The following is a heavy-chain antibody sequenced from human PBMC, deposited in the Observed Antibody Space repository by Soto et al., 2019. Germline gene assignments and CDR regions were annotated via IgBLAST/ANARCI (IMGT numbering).Heavy chain of an antibody. Sequence: QVQLVQSGAEVKKPGSSVKVSCKASGGTFSSYAISWVRQAPGQGLEWMGGIIPIFGTANYAQKFQGRVMIIADESTSSAYMELSSLRSEDTAVYYCARDHDTTMRIRSLFYYYAMDVWGQGTTVTVSS. J-gene: IGHJ6*02. D-gene: IGHD5-18*01. CDR2: IIPIFGTA. V-gene: IGHV1-69*01. CDR1: GGTFSSYA. CDR3: ARDHDTTMRIRSLFYYYAMDV.